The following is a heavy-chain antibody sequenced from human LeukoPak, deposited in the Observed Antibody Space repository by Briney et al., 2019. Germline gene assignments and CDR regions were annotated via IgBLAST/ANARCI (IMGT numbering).Heavy chain of an antibody. D-gene: IGHD3-3*01. CDR2: ISGSGGST. V-gene: IGHV3-23*01. Sequence: GGSPRLSCAASEFTFSSYGMSWVRQAPGKGLEWVSDISGSGGSTYYADSVKGRFTISRDNSKNTLFLQMNSLRVEDTAPYYCAKSVAIYFYYGLDVWGQGTTVTVSS. CDR1: EFTFSSYG. J-gene: IGHJ6*02. CDR3: AKSVAIYFYYGLDV.